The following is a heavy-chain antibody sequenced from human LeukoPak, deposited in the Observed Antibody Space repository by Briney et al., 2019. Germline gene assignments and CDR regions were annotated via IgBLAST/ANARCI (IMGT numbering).Heavy chain of an antibody. CDR3: ASARYYYDSSGYYYDY. D-gene: IGHD3-22*01. Sequence: GGSLRLSCAASGFTFNNYQMNWVRQAPGKGLECISYISSSGRTIYYADSLKGRFTVSRDNSKNTLYLQMNSLRAEDTAVYYCASARYYYDSSGYYYDYWGQGTLVTVSS. J-gene: IGHJ4*02. CDR1: GFTFNNYQ. CDR2: ISSSGRTI. V-gene: IGHV3-48*03.